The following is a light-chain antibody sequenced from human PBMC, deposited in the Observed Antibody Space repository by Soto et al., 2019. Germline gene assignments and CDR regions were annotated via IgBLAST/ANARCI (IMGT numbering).Light chain of an antibody. CDR1: RNVSNY. Sequence: DNVLTQSPATLSLSPGERATLSCWASRNVSNYLAWYQHKPGQLPRLLIYAASERAIGIPARFSGSGSGTNFSLTISTLDPEDSAIYYCQQRRHWPLTFCGGPQVEIK. CDR3: QQRRHWPLT. CDR2: AAS. V-gene: IGKV3-11*01. J-gene: IGKJ4*01.